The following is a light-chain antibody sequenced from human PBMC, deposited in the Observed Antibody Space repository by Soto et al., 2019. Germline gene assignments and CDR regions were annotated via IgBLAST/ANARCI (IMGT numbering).Light chain of an antibody. Sequence: EIVLTQSPGTLSLSPGERATLSCRASQSVSNNYLAWYQQKPGQAPRLLICGASNRATGIPDRFSGSGSGTDFTLTISRLEPEDFAVYYCQQYDSSPYTFGQGTKLEIK. CDR2: GAS. J-gene: IGKJ2*01. V-gene: IGKV3-20*01. CDR3: QQYDSSPYT. CDR1: QSVSNNY.